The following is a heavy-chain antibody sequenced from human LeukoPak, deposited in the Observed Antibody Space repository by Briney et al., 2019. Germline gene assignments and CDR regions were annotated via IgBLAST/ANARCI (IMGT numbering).Heavy chain of an antibody. CDR1: GFSVSSKY. V-gene: IGHV3-53*01. CDR3: ARKPGIGGYYYDSSGEPFDY. CDR2: LYSGDTT. Sequence: GGSLRLSCAASGFSVSSKYMNWVRQAPGKGLEWVSVLYSGDTTQYTDSVKGRFTISRDNSKNTLHLQMNSLRAEDTAVYYCARKPGIGGYYYDSSGEPFDYWGQGTLVTVSS. D-gene: IGHD3-22*01. J-gene: IGHJ4*02.